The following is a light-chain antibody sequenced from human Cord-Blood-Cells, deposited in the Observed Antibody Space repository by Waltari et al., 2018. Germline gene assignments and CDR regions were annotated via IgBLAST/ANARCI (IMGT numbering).Light chain of an antibody. CDR1: SSDVGGYNY. CDR3: SSYAGSNNLV. Sequence: QSALTQPPSASGSPGQSVTISCTGTSSDVGGYNYVSWYQQHPGQAPKLMIYEVSKRPSGVPDRFSGSKSGNTASLTVSGLQAEDEADYDCSSYAGSNNLVFGGGTKLTVL. CDR2: EVS. J-gene: IGLJ2*01. V-gene: IGLV2-8*01.